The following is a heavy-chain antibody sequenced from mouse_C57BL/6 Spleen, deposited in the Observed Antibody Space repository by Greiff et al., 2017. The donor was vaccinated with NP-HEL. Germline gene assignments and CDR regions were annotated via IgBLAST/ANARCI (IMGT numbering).Heavy chain of an antibody. CDR3: ARGQVDY. CDR2: INPYNGDT. Sequence: DVKLQESGPELVKPGDSVKISCKASGYSFTGYFMNWVMQSHGKSLEWIGRINPYNGDTFYNQKFKGKATLTVDKSSSTAHMELRSLTSEDSAVYYCARGQVDYWGQGTTLTVSS. CDR1: GYSFTGYF. D-gene: IGHD6-1*01. J-gene: IGHJ2*01. V-gene: IGHV1-20*01.